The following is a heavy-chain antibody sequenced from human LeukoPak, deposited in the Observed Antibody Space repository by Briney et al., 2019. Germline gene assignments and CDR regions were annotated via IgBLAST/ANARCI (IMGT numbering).Heavy chain of an antibody. V-gene: IGHV3-23*01. CDR2: ISGSGTTT. CDR3: AKGGYGDYVTFDY. Sequence: GGSLRLSCAASGFTFSSYAMSWVRQAPGKGLEWVSGISGSGTTTYYADSVKGRFTISRDNSKNTLYLQMNSLRAEDTAVYYCAKGGYGDYVTFDYWGQGTLVTVSS. J-gene: IGHJ4*02. D-gene: IGHD4-17*01. CDR1: GFTFSSYA.